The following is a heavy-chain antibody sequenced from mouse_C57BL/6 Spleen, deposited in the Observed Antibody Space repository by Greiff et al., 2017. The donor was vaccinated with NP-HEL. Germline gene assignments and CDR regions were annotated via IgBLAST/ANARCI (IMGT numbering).Heavy chain of an antibody. CDR1: GFTFSDYY. J-gene: IGHJ4*01. V-gene: IGHV5-16*01. Sequence: EVKLVESEGGLVQPGSSMKLSCTASGFTFSDYYMAWVRQVPEKGLEWVANINYDGSSTYYLDSLKSRFIISRDNAKNILYLQMSSLKSEDTATYYCASYGYALYYAMDYWGQGTSVTVSS. D-gene: IGHD2-2*01. CDR2: INYDGSST. CDR3: ASYGYALYYAMDY.